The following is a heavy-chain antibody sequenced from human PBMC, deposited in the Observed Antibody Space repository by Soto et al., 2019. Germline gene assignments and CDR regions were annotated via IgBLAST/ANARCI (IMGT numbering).Heavy chain of an antibody. CDR2: ISGSGGTT. CDR3: AKPANGWFSAFAI. Sequence: EVQLLESGGGLVQPGGSLRLSCAASGFTFSSYAMSWVRQAPGKGLEWVSAISGSGGTTYYADSVKGRFTFSRDNSKNTLYLQMNSLRAEDTAVYYCAKPANGWFSAFAIWGQGTMVTVSS. D-gene: IGHD6-19*01. J-gene: IGHJ3*02. V-gene: IGHV3-23*01. CDR1: GFTFSSYA.